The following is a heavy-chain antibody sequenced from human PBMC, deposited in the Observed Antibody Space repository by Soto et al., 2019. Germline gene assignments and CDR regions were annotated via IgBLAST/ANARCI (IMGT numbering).Heavy chain of an antibody. V-gene: IGHV4-59*01. CDR2: IYYSGST. D-gene: IGHD3-10*01. Sequence: QVQLQESGPGLVKPSETLSLTCTVSGGSISSYYWSWIRQPSGKGLEWIGYIYYSGSTNYNPSLKSRVTISVDTSKNQFSLKLSSVTAADTAVYYCARGYYYGSGNFAFDIWGQGTMVTVSS. CDR1: GGSISSYY. J-gene: IGHJ3*02. CDR3: ARGYYYGSGNFAFDI.